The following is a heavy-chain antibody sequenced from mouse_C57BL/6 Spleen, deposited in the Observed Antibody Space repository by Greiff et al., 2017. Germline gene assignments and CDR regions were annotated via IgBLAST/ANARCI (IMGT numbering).Heavy chain of an antibody. CDR2: ISSGGDYI. J-gene: IGHJ4*01. D-gene: IGHD2-5*01. CDR3: TRDRHSNYGAYAMDY. CDR1: GFTFSSYA. Sequence: EVQRVESGEGLVKPGGSLKLSCAASGFTFSSYAMSWVRQTPEKRLEWVAYISSGGDYIYYADTVKGRFTISRDNARNTLYLQMSSLKSEDTAMYYCTRDRHSNYGAYAMDYWGQGTSVTVSS. V-gene: IGHV5-9-1*02.